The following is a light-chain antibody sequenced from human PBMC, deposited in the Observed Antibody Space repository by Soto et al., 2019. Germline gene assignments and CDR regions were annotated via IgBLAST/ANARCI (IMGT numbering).Light chain of an antibody. Sequence: EIVMTQSPATLSVAPAERATLSCRASQSVNSNLAWYQQKPGQAPRLLIYGVSNRATGIPARFSGSGSGTEFTLTISSLQSEDFALYYCQHYNNWPWTFGQGTKMEI. CDR3: QHYNNWPWT. CDR2: GVS. CDR1: QSVNSN. V-gene: IGKV3-15*01. J-gene: IGKJ1*01.